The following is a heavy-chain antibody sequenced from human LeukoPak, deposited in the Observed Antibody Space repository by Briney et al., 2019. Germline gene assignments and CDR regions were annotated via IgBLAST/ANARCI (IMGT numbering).Heavy chain of an antibody. D-gene: IGHD3-10*01. CDR2: MNPNSGNT. Sequence: ASVKVSCKASGYTFTSYYMHWVRQATGQGLEWMGWMNPNSGNTGYAQKFQGRVTMTRNTSISTAYMELSSLRSEDTAVYYCLQGFGEFYRWGQGTLVTVSS. CDR3: LQGFGEFYR. J-gene: IGHJ5*02. CDR1: GYTFTSYY. V-gene: IGHV1-8*02.